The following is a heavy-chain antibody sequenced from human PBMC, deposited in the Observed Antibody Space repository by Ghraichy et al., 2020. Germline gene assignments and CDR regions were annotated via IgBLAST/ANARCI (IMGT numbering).Heavy chain of an antibody. J-gene: IGHJ6*03. CDR1: GYTFTSYG. Sequence: ASVKVSCKASGYTFTSYGISWVRQAPGQGLEWMGWISAYNGNTNYAQKLQGRVTMTTDTSTSTAYMELRSLRSDDTAVYYCARDSIGYCSSTSCYNYYYMDVWGKGTTVTVSS. CDR2: ISAYNGNT. V-gene: IGHV1-18*01. D-gene: IGHD2-2*02. CDR3: ARDSIGYCSSTSCYNYYYMDV.